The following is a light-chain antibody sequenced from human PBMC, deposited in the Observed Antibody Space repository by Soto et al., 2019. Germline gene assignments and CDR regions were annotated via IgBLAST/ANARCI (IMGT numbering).Light chain of an antibody. V-gene: IGKV1-27*01. J-gene: IGKJ5*01. CDR2: AAS. CDR3: RKDSSVIA. CDR1: QGISNF. Sequence: DIQMTQSPSSLSASVGDSVTITCRASQGISNFLAWYQQKPGKVPKLLISAASTLQAGVPSRFSGSRSGTDFTLTITSLQPEDVATYYCRKDSSVIAFGQGTRLEIK.